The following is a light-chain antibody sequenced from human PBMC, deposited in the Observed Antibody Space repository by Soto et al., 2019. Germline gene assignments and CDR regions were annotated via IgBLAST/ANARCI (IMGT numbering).Light chain of an antibody. CDR2: AAS. CDR3: QQLNSYPRT. J-gene: IGKJ1*01. Sequence: DIQLTQSPSFLSASVGDRVTITCRASQGISSYLAWYQQKPGKAPNLLIYAASTLPSGVPSRFSGSGSGTEFTSTISSLQPEDLTTYYCQQLNSYPRTFGKGTKVEIK. V-gene: IGKV1-9*01. CDR1: QGISSY.